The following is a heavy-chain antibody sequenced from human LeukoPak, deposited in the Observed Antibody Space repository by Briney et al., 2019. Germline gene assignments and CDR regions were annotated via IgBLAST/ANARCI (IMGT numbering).Heavy chain of an antibody. CDR2: ITGDGSST. CDR3: ARASTSGDYDY. D-gene: IGHD4-17*01. CDR1: GFTFSTYW. Sequence: PGGSLRLSCAAFGFTFSTYWMHWVRQAPGKGLVWVSSITGDGSSTRYADAVKGRFTISRDNAKNTLYLQMNGLRAEDTAVYYCARASTSGDYDYWGQGTLVTVSS. J-gene: IGHJ4*02. V-gene: IGHV3-74*01.